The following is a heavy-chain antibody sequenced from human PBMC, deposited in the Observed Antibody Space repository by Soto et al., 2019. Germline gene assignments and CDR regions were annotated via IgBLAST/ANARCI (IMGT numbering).Heavy chain of an antibody. J-gene: IGHJ4*02. V-gene: IGHV3-23*01. CDR1: GFTFSSYA. CDR3: AKESDFWSGYLDY. Sequence: LRLSCAASGFTFSSYAMSWVRQAPGKGLGWVSAISGSGGSTYYADSVKGRFTISRDNSKNTLYLQMNSLRAEDTAVYYCAKESDFWSGYLDYWGQGTLVTVSS. CDR2: ISGSGGST. D-gene: IGHD3-3*01.